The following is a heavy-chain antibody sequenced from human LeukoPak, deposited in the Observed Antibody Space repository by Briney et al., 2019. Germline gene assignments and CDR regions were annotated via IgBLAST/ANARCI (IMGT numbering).Heavy chain of an antibody. CDR1: RFTFSSYA. V-gene: IGHV3-23*01. D-gene: IGHD6-13*01. J-gene: IGHJ4*02. Sequence: GGSLRLSCAASRFTFSSYAMSWVRQAPGKGLEWVSAISGSGGSTYYADSVKGRFTISRDNSKNTLYLQMNSLRAEDTAVYYCAKDSAEYSSSWSYFDYWGQGTLVTVSS. CDR3: AKDSAEYSSSWSYFDY. CDR2: ISGSGGST.